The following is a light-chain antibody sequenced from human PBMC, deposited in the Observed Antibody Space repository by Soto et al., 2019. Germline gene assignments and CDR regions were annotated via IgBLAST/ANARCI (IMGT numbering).Light chain of an antibody. CDR2: AAS. V-gene: IGKV1-39*01. Sequence: DIQMTQSPSSLSASVGDRVTITCRASESIDSYLNWYQQKPGKAPKLLIHAASTLQSGVPSRFSGSGSGTDFTLTISSLQPEDFATYYCQQSYSTLPYTFGQGTKVDIK. CDR1: ESIDSY. J-gene: IGKJ2*01. CDR3: QQSYSTLPYT.